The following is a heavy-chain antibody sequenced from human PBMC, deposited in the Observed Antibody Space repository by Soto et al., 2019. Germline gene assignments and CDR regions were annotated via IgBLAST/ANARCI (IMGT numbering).Heavy chain of an antibody. CDR2: IYYSGNT. CDR1: GGSISGYY. J-gene: IGHJ4*02. V-gene: IGHV4-59*01. D-gene: IGHD6-13*01. CDR3: AKDGLDSAAGLFDY. Sequence: SETLSLTCTVSGGSISGYYWSWIRQPPGKGLEFIGNIYYSGNTIYNPSLKNRVTISRDNSKNTLYLQMNSLRAEDTAVYYCAKDGLDSAAGLFDYWGQGTLVTVSS.